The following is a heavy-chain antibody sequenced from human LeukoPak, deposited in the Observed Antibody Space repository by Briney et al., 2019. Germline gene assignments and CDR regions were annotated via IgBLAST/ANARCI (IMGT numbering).Heavy chain of an antibody. Sequence: ASVKVSCKASGYTFTSYGISWVRQAPGQGLEWMGWISAYNGNTNYAQKLQGGVTMTTDTSTSTAYMELRSLRSDDTAVYYCARTEDHYDILTGYYNPPNFDYWGQGTLVTVSS. CDR3: ARTEDHYDILTGYYNPPNFDY. D-gene: IGHD3-9*01. V-gene: IGHV1-18*01. J-gene: IGHJ4*02. CDR1: GYTFTSYG. CDR2: ISAYNGNT.